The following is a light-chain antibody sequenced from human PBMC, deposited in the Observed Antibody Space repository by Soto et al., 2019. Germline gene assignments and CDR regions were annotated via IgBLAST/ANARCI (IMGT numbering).Light chain of an antibody. CDR1: GGHSNYA. Sequence: QPVLTQSPSASASLGASVKLTCTLSGGHSNYAIAWHQQQSEKGPRYLMKLNSDGSHSKGDGIPDRFSGSSSGAERYLTISGLQSEDEADYYCQTWGSGIVVFGGGTKVTVL. CDR3: QTWGSGIVV. V-gene: IGLV4-69*01. CDR2: LNSDGSH. J-gene: IGLJ2*01.